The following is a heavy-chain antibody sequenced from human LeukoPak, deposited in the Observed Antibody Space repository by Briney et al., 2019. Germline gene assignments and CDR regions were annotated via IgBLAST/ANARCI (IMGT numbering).Heavy chain of an antibody. V-gene: IGHV3-30*02. CDR1: GFTFNGYG. D-gene: IGHD6-13*01. Sequence: GGSLRLSCAASGFTFNGYGMHWVRQAPVKGLEWVAFVRYDGSNKYYPDSVRGRFTVSRDNSKNTLYLQMNSLRPEDTAVYYCAKVLGEYSIRSKPLDTWGQGTLVTVSS. CDR3: AKVLGEYSIRSKPLDT. CDR2: VRYDGSNK. J-gene: IGHJ5*02.